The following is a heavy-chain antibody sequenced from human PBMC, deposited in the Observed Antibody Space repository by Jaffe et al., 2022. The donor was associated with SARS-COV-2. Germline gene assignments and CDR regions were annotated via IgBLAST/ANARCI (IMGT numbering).Heavy chain of an antibody. V-gene: IGHV3-21*01. CDR3: ARVRSYTPLSFDI. J-gene: IGHJ3*02. CDR1: GFTFSSYS. CDR2: ISSSSSYI. Sequence: EVQLVESGGGLVKPGGSLRLSCAASGFTFSSYSMNWVRQAPGKGLEWVSSISSSSSYIYYADSVKGRFTISRDNAKNSLYLQMNSLRAEDTAVYYCARVRSYTPLSFDIWGQGTMVTVSS. D-gene: IGHD1-26*01.